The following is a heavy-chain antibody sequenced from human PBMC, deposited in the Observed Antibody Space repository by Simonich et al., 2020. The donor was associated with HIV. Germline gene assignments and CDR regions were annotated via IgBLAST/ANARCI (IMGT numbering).Heavy chain of an antibody. V-gene: IGHV1-69*13. J-gene: IGHJ4*02. CDR1: GGTFSSYA. D-gene: IGHD6-13*01. CDR2: IIPVFDTS. Sequence: QVQLVQSGAEVKKPGSSVKVSCKASGGTFSSYAVSWVRQAPGQGLEWMGGIIPVFDTSNYAQKFQGRVTIPADESTSTAYMGLSSLRSEDTAVYYCARGRRYSSSWSFDYWGQGTLVTVSS. CDR3: ARGRRYSSSWSFDY.